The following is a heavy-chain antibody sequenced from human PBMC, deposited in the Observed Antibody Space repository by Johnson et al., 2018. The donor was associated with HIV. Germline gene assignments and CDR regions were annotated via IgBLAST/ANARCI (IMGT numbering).Heavy chain of an antibody. CDR1: GFTFDDYT. CDR3: AKDLTRYSTSGDAFDI. J-gene: IGHJ3*02. Sequence: QLVESGGVVVQPGGSLRLSCAASGFTFDDYTMHWVRQAPGKGLEWVSLISWDGGSKYYADSVKGRFTISRDNSKNSLYLQMNSLRTEDTALYYCAKDLTRYSTSGDAFDIWGQGTMVTVSS. D-gene: IGHD6-13*01. V-gene: IGHV3-43*01. CDR2: ISWDGGSK.